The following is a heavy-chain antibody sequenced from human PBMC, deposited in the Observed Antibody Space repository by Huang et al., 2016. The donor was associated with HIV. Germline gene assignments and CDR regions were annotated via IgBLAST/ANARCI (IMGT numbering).Heavy chain of an antibody. CDR2: IYYTGRT. Sequence: QLQLQESGPGLVKPSETLSLTCTVSGGSIRSSSYYWGWVRQPPGKGLEWIGNIYYTGRTNYNPSLKSRVTISVDTAKNQFSLNLSSETAAETAVYYCASLSLRYPELPYYFDYWGQGTLVSVSS. CDR1: GGSIRSSSYY. V-gene: IGHV4-39*01. D-gene: IGHD4-17*01. CDR3: ASLSLRYPELPYYFDY. J-gene: IGHJ4*02.